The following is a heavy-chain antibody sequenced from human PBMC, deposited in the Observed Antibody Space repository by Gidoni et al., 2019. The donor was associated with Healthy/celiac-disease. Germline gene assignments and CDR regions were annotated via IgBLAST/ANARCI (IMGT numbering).Heavy chain of an antibody. Sequence: QVQLVQSGAELKKPGASVKVSCKSSGYTFTSYDINWVRQATGQGLEWMGWMNPNSGNTGYAQKFQGRVTMTRNTSISTAYMELSSLRSEDTAVYYCARAYYYYYGMDVWGQGTTVTVSS. V-gene: IGHV1-8*01. CDR3: ARAYYYYYGMDV. CDR1: GYTFTSYD. CDR2: MNPNSGNT. J-gene: IGHJ6*02.